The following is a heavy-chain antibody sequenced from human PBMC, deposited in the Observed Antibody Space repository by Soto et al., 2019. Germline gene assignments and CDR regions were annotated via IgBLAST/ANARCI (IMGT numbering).Heavy chain of an antibody. CDR1: GFTFSSYA. Sequence: QVQLVESGGGVVRPGRSLRLCCAASGFTFSSYAMHWVRQAPGKGLEWVAVISYDGSNKYYADSVKGRFTISRDNSKNTLYLQMNSLRAEDTAVYYCARDSLDYGGNSGWFDPWGQGTLVTVSS. V-gene: IGHV3-30-3*01. CDR3: ARDSLDYGGNSGWFDP. CDR2: ISYDGSNK. J-gene: IGHJ5*02. D-gene: IGHD4-17*01.